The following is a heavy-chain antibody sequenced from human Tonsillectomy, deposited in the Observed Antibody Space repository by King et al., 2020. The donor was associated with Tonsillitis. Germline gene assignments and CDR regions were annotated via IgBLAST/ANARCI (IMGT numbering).Heavy chain of an antibody. CDR3: ARLYFYDSTGYLYYFDY. Sequence: QLQESGPGLVKPSETLSLTCTVSGGSINSSNYYWGWIRQPPGKGLEWIGNIFHSGSTYYNTSLKRRVTISVDTSKSQISLNLSLVTAADTAVYYCARLYFYDSTGYLYYFDYWGQGTLVTVSS. CDR2: IFHSGST. J-gene: IGHJ4*02. D-gene: IGHD3-22*01. CDR1: GGSINSSNYY. V-gene: IGHV4-39*01.